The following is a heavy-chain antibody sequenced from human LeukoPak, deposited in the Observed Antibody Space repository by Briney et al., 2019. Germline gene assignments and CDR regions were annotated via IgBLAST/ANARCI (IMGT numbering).Heavy chain of an antibody. CDR2: IHYSETT. J-gene: IGHJ4*02. D-gene: IGHD2-2*01. CDR1: GYSINSAYY. CDR3: ARGPTYQPIDY. V-gene: IGHV4-38-2*02. Sequence: SETLSLTCNVFGYSINSAYYWGWIRQPPGKGLEWIASIHYSETTYYNPSLKSRVTISVDTSKNHFSLKLSSVTAADTAVYYCARGPTYQPIDYWGQGTLVTVSS.